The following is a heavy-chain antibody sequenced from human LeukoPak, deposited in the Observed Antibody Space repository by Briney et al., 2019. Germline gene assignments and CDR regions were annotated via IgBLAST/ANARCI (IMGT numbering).Heavy chain of an antibody. D-gene: IGHD2-21*01. CDR1: GYSLTNYY. Sequence: ASVKDSCKTSGYSLTNYYMHWVRQAPGQGLEWMGWINPNSGGTSAAQKFQGRVTMTRDTSITTVYMEVSWLTSDDTAIYYCARADRLHGGPYLIGPWGQGTLVTVSS. CDR2: INPNSGGT. V-gene: IGHV1-2*02. CDR3: ARADRLHGGPYLIGP. J-gene: IGHJ5*02.